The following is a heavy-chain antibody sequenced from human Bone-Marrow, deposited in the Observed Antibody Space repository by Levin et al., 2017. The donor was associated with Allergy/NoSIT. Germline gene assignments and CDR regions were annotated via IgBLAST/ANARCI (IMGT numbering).Heavy chain of an antibody. CDR3: ARDGKDTVLVGEEYYYYMDV. V-gene: IGHV1-69*13. CDR1: GGTFGTYG. D-gene: IGHD5-18*01. CDR2: IVHVFGTA. Sequence: SVKVSCKASGGTFGTYGINWVRQAPGQGLEWMGGIVHVFGTANYAQRFQGRVTITADESTRTAYMELSSLRSVDTAVYYCARDGKDTVLVGEEYYYYMDVWGKGTTVTVSS. J-gene: IGHJ6*03.